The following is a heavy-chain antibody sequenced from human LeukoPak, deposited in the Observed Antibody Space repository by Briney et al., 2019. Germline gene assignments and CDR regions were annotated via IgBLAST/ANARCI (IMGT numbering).Heavy chain of an antibody. CDR3: ASEVGAYYYDSSGSLFDY. J-gene: IGHJ4*02. CDR1: GGTFSSYA. CDR2: IIPIFGTA. D-gene: IGHD3-22*01. V-gene: IGHV1-69*05. Sequence: SVKVSCKASGGTFSSYAISWVRQAPGQGLEWMGRIIPIFGTANYAQKFQGRVTITTDESTSTAYTELSSLRSEDTAVYYCASEVGAYYYDSSGSLFDYWGQGTLVTVSS.